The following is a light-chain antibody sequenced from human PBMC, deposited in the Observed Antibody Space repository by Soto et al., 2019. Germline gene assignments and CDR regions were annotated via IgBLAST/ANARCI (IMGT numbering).Light chain of an antibody. V-gene: IGKV1-33*01. CDR1: QEISNY. CDR2: DAS. CDR3: QQYDNLPFT. J-gene: IGKJ3*01. Sequence: DIQMTQSPSSLSASVGDRVTITCQASQEISNYLNWYQQKPGKAPKLLIYDASNLETGVPSRFSRSGSGTDFTFTISSLPPEDIATYYCQQYDNLPFTFGPGTKVDIK.